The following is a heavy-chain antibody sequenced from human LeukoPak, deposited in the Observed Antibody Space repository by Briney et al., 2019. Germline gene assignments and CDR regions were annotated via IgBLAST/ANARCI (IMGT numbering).Heavy chain of an antibody. V-gene: IGHV1-2*06. CDR1: GYTFTSYG. Sequence: GASEKVSCKASGYTFTSYGISWVRQAPGQGLEWMGRINPNSGGTNYAQKFQGRVTMTRDTSISTAYMELSRLRSDDTAVYYCARIEWELLNAGSWGQGTLVTVSS. CDR3: ARIEWELLNAGS. CDR2: INPNSGGT. D-gene: IGHD1-26*01. J-gene: IGHJ5*02.